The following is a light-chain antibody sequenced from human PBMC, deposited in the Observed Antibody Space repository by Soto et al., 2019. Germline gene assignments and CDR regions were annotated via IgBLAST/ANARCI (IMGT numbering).Light chain of an antibody. J-gene: IGLJ1*01. CDR3: SSYASSSNV. V-gene: IGLV2-8*01. CDR2: EVN. Sequence: QSVLTQRPSASGSPGQSVAISCTGTGSDVGGYNYVPWYQQHPGKAPKLTIYEVNNRPSGVPDRFSGSKSGNTASLTVSGLQAEDEADYYCSSYASSSNVFGTGTKVTVL. CDR1: GSDVGGYNY.